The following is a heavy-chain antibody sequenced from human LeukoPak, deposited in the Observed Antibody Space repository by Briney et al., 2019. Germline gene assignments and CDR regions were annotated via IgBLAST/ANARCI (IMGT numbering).Heavy chain of an antibody. CDR3: ARSRWDAFDI. J-gene: IGHJ3*02. CDR2: IYYSGGT. CDR1: GGSISSYY. Sequence: SETLSLTCTVSGGSISSYYWSWIRQPPGKGLEWIGYIYYSGGTNYNPSLKSRVTISVDTSKNQFSLKLSSVTAADTAAYYCARSRWDAFDIWGQGTMVTVSS. V-gene: IGHV4-59*08. D-gene: IGHD1-26*01.